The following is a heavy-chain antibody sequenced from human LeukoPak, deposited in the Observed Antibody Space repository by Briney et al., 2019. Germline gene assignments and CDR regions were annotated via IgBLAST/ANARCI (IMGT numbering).Heavy chain of an antibody. CDR1: GFTFSSYS. Sequence: GGSLRLSCAASGFTFSSYSVNWVRQAPGKGLEWVSSISSSSSYIYYADSVKGRFTSSRDNSKNTLYLQMSSLRAEDTAVYYCAKRGAEVGQTVAPGDYWGQGTLVTVSS. CDR3: AKRGAEVGQTVAPGDY. D-gene: IGHD1-26*01. J-gene: IGHJ4*02. CDR2: ISSSSSYI. V-gene: IGHV3-21*04.